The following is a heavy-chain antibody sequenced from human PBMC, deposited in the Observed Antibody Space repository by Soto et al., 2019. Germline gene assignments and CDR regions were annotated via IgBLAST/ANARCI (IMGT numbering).Heavy chain of an antibody. V-gene: IGHV4-39*01. CDR2: IYYSGST. CDR3: ARIWGSCYPFRICYGMDV. D-gene: IGHD2-15*01. Sequence: QLQLQESGPGLVKPSETLSLTCTVSGGSISSSSYYWGWIRQPPGKGLEWIGSIYYSGSTYYNPSLKSRVTISVDTSKNQFSLKLSSVTAADTAVYYCARIWGSCYPFRICYGMDVWGQGTTVTVSS. J-gene: IGHJ6*02. CDR1: GGSISSSSYY.